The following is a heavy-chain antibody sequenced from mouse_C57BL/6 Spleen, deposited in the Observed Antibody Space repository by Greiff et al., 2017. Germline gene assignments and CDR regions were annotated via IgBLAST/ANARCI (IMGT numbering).Heavy chain of an antibody. V-gene: IGHV1-15*01. CDR3: TKGAYYSNYAWFAY. CDR2: IDPETGGT. J-gene: IGHJ3*01. CDR1: GYTFTDYE. D-gene: IGHD2-5*01. Sequence: QVQLQQSGAELVRPGASVTLSCKASGYTFTDYEMHWVKQTPVHGLEWIGAIDPETGGTAYNQKFKGKAILTADKSSSTAYMELRSLTSEDSAVYYCTKGAYYSNYAWFAYWGQGTLVTVTA.